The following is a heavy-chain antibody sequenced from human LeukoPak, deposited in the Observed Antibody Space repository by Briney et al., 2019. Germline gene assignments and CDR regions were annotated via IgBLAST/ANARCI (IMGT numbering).Heavy chain of an antibody. CDR2: INAGNGNT. J-gene: IGHJ5*02. CDR3: ARAEIYSNYGFDP. V-gene: IGHV1-3*01. D-gene: IGHD4-11*01. CDR1: GYTFTSYA. Sequence: ASVKVSCKASGYTFTSYAMHWVRQAPGQRLEWMGWINAGNGNTKYSQKFQGRVTITRDTSASTAYVELSSLRSEDTAVYYCARAEIYSNYGFDPWGQGTLVTVSS.